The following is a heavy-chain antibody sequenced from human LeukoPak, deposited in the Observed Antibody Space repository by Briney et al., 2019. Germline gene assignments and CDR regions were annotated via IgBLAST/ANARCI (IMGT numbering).Heavy chain of an antibody. CDR1: GFTFSSYS. CDR2: ISSSSSYI. Sequence: NTGGSLRLSCAASGFTFSSYSMNWVRQAPGKGLEWVSSISSSSSYIYYADSVKGRFTISRDNAKNSLYLQMNSLRAEDTAVYYCARDLVEKGSGWQTSYGMDVWGQGTTVTVSS. J-gene: IGHJ6*02. CDR3: ARDLVEKGSGWQTSYGMDV. V-gene: IGHV3-21*01. D-gene: IGHD6-19*01.